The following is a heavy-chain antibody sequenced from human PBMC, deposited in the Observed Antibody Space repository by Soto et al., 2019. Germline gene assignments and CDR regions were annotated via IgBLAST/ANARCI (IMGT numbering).Heavy chain of an antibody. CDR1: GYTFTSYD. V-gene: IGHV1-8*01. Sequence: GASVKVSCKASGYTFTSYDINWVRQATGQGLEWMGWMNPNSGNTGYAQKFQGRVTMTRNTSISTAYMELSSLRSEDTAVYYCARGVVAARDYYYYGMDVWGQGTTVTVS. D-gene: IGHD2-15*01. CDR3: ARGVVAARDYYYYGMDV. CDR2: MNPNSGNT. J-gene: IGHJ6*02.